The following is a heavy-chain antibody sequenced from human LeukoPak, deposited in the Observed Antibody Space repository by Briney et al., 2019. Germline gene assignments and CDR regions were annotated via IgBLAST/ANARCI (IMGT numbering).Heavy chain of an antibody. V-gene: IGHV4-59*11. CDR1: GGSISSHY. Sequence: SETLCLTCTVSGGSISSHYWSWIRQPPGKGLEWIGYIYYSGSTNYNPSLKSRVTISVDTSKNQFSLKLSSVTAADTAVYYCAREDYSNPGYFDYWGQGTLVTVSS. D-gene: IGHD4-11*01. CDR3: AREDYSNPGYFDY. CDR2: IYYSGST. J-gene: IGHJ4*02.